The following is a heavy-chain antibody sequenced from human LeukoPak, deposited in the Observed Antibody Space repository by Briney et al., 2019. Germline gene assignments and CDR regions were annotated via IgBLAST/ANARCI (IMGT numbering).Heavy chain of an antibody. Sequence: ASVTVSCKASGGTFSSYAISWVRQAPGQGLEWMGGIIPIFGTANYAQKFQGRVTITADESTSTAYMELSSLRSEDTAVYFCARVITMVRGVILPVSGFDYWGQGTLVTVSS. CDR1: GGTFSSYA. CDR3: ARVITMVRGVILPVSGFDY. CDR2: IIPIFGTA. J-gene: IGHJ4*02. D-gene: IGHD3-10*01. V-gene: IGHV1-69*13.